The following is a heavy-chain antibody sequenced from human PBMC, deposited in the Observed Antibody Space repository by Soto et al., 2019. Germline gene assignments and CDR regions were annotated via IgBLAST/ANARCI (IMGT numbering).Heavy chain of an antibody. V-gene: IGHV4-31*03. Sequence: PSETLSLTCSVSGGSISTDGYYWSWIRQLPGKGLEWIGYIYHSGTTYHNPSLKSRLAMSVDTSRNLFSLKVNSVTAADTAVYYCARQQLLPYYYSLDVWGQGTTVTVSS. D-gene: IGHD6-13*01. CDR2: IYHSGTT. CDR1: GGSISTDGYY. J-gene: IGHJ6*02. CDR3: ARQQLLPYYYSLDV.